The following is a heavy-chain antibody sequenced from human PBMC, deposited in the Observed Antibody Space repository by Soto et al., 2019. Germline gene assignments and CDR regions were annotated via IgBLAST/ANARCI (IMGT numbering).Heavy chain of an antibody. Sequence: PGESLKISCKGSGYSFTSYWIGWVRQMPGKGLEWMGIIYPGDSDTRYSPSFQGHVTISADKSISTAYLQWSSLKASDTAMYYCALSQDYVWGSYAFDIWGQGTMVTVSS. D-gene: IGHD3-16*01. J-gene: IGHJ3*02. CDR3: ALSQDYVWGSYAFDI. V-gene: IGHV5-51*01. CDR2: IYPGDSDT. CDR1: GYSFTSYW.